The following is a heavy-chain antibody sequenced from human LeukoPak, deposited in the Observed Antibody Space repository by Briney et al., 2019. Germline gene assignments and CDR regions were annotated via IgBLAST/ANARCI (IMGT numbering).Heavy chain of an antibody. D-gene: IGHD1-1*01. CDR3: ARYRTYFDY. CDR2: ISGSGGST. J-gene: IGHJ4*02. CDR1: GFTFSNYG. Sequence: GGSLRLSCAASGFTFSNYGMSWVRQAPGKGLEWVSAISGSGGSTYYADSVKGRFTISRDNSKNTLYLQMNNLRAEDTAVFYWARYRTYFDYSGQGALVTVS. V-gene: IGHV3-23*01.